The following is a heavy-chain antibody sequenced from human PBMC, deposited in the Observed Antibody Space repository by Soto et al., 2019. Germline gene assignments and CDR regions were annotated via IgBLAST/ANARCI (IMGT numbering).Heavy chain of an antibody. D-gene: IGHD3-10*01. CDR2: TYYRSQWYT. CDR3: VREATIVRGIINHIDY. CDR1: GDSVSSDNAV. Sequence: LSPTLSLTCGISGDSVSSDNAVWNWIRQSPSRGLEWLGRTYYRSQWYTDYAVSVRSRITINPDTSKNQFSLQLNSVTPEDTAVYYCVREATIVRGIINHIDYWGQGVLVTVSS. V-gene: IGHV6-1*01. J-gene: IGHJ4*02.